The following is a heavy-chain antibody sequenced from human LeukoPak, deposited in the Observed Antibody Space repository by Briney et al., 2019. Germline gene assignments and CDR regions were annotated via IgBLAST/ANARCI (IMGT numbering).Heavy chain of an antibody. V-gene: IGHV4-39*01. J-gene: IGHJ4*02. CDR1: GGSISSDSYY. CDR2: IYYSGST. D-gene: IGHD6-19*01. CDR3: ASLAVAGLSEGY. Sequence: SSQTLSLTCTVSGGSISSDSYYWAWIRQPPGKGLEWIASIYYSGSTYYNPSLKSRVTISVDTSRNQFSLKLNSVTAADTAVYYCASLAVAGLSEGYWGQGTLVIVSS.